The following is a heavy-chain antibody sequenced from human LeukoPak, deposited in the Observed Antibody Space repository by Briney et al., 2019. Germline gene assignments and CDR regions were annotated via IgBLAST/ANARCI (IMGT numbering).Heavy chain of an antibody. J-gene: IGHJ3*02. CDR1: GFTVSSNS. Sequence: GGSLRLSCAASGFTVSSNSMTWVRQAPGKGLEWVSLIYSGGSTYYADSVKGRFTISRDNSKNTLYLQMNSLRAEDTAVYYWARGPIVGAKGEAFDIWGQGTMVTVSS. D-gene: IGHD1-26*01. V-gene: IGHV3-53*01. CDR3: ARGPIVGAKGEAFDI. CDR2: IYSGGST.